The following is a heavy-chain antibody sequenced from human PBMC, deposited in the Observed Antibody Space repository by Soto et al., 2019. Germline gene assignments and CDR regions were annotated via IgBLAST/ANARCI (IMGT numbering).Heavy chain of an antibody. D-gene: IGHD1-26*01. V-gene: IGHV1-58*01. Sequence: SVKFSCKSSGFTFTSSAVQWVRQARGQRLEWIGWIVVGSGNTNYAQKFQERVTITRDMSTSTAYMELSSLRSEDTAVYYCAADGARIVGAIDAFDIWGQGKMVTGSS. CDR3: AADGARIVGAIDAFDI. CDR2: IVVGSGNT. J-gene: IGHJ3*02. CDR1: GFTFTSSA.